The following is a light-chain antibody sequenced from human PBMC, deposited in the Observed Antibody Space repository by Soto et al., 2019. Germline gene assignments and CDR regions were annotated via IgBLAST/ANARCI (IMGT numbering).Light chain of an antibody. V-gene: IGKV3-20*01. CDR2: GAY. Sequence: EIVLTQSPGTLSLSPGERATLSCRASQSVRNSYLAWYQQKPGQAPRLLIYGAYTRATGIPVRFSGSGSGTDFTLTISRLESEDSAVYYCQQYGISPFTFGGGTKVDIK. CDR1: QSVRNSY. J-gene: IGKJ4*01. CDR3: QQYGISPFT.